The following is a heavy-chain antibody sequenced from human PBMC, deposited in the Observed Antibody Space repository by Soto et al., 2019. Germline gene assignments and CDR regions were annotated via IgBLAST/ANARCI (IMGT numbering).Heavy chain of an antibody. Sequence: EVQLLESGGGLVQPGGSLRLSCAASGFTFSSYAMTWVRRAPGKGLEWVSAISGSGGSTYYADSVKGRFTISRDSSKNTLYLQINSPRADDTVVYYCAKGPHSSGWYYFDFWGQGTLVTVSS. CDR3: AKGPHSSGWYYFDF. J-gene: IGHJ4*02. D-gene: IGHD6-19*01. CDR2: ISGSGGST. CDR1: GFTFSSYA. V-gene: IGHV3-23*01.